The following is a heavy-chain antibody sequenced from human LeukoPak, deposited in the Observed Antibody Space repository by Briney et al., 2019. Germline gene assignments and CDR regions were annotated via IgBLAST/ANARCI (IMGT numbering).Heavy chain of an antibody. J-gene: IGHJ5*02. V-gene: IGHV4-59*08. CDR3: VRLQDWFDP. CDR2: IYYSGST. CDR1: GGSISSYY. Sequence: EPSETLSLTCTVSGGSISSYYWSWIRQPPGKGLEWIGYIYYSGSTNYNPSLKSRVTISVDTSKNQFSLKLSSVTAADTAVYYCVRLQDWFDPWGQGTLVTVSS.